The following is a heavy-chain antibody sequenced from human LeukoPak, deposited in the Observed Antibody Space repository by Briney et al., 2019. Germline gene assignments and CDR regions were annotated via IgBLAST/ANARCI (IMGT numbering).Heavy chain of an antibody. CDR3: ARRTYYYDSSGQNWFDP. CDR2: INPSGDTT. D-gene: IGHD3-22*01. J-gene: IGHJ5*02. V-gene: IGHV1-46*01. Sequence: ASVKVSCKASGYIFTSYYIHWVRQAPGQGLEWMGVINPSGDTTTYAQKFQGRVTMTRDMSTSTAYMELSSLRSEDTAVYYCARRTYYYDSSGQNWFDPWGQGTLVTVSS. CDR1: GYIFTSYY.